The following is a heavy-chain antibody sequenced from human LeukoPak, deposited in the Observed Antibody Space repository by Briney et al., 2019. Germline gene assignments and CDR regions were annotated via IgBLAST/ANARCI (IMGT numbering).Heavy chain of an antibody. J-gene: IGHJ4*02. CDR3: ARDTDGQLGD. V-gene: IGHV3-33*08. Sequence: GGSLRLSCAASGFTFSSYAMSWVRQAPGKGLEWVAVIWYDGSNKYYADSVKGRFTISRDNSKNTLYLQMNSLRAEDTAVYYCARDTDGQLGDWGQGTLVTVSS. D-gene: IGHD6-6*01. CDR2: IWYDGSNK. CDR1: GFTFSSYA.